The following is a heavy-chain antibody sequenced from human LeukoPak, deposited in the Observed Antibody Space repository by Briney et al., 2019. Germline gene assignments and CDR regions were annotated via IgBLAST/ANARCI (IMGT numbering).Heavy chain of an antibody. D-gene: IGHD5-24*01. Sequence: SETLSLTCTVSGGAISSSSYYWRWIRQPPAKGLDCNVSIYYSWSTYYNPSLKSRVTISVDTSKNQFSLKLSSVTAADTAVYYCARGAPKRWLQLLYYFDYWGQGTLVSVSS. J-gene: IGHJ4*02. CDR1: GGAISSSSYY. CDR3: ARGAPKRWLQLLYYFDY. CDR2: IYYSWST. V-gene: IGHV4-39*07.